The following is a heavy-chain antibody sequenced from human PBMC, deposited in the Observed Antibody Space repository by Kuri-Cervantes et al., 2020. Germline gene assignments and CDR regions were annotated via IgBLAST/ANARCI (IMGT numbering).Heavy chain of an antibody. D-gene: IGHD3-10*01. Sequence: ASVKVSCKASGYTFTSYGISWVRQAPGQGLEWMGWISTYNGNTNYSQKFQGRVTITRDTSASTAYMELGSMRSDDTAVYYCARDARYYGSGSYWFDPWGQGTLVTVSS. J-gene: IGHJ5*02. CDR3: ARDARYYGSGSYWFDP. CDR1: GYTFTSYG. V-gene: IGHV1-18*01. CDR2: ISTYNGNT.